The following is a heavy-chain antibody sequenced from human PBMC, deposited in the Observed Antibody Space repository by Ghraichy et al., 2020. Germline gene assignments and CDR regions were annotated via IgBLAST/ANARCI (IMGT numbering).Heavy chain of an antibody. CDR2: ISGSGGTT. CDR1: GFTFSSYA. J-gene: IGHJ5*02. V-gene: IGHV3-23*01. Sequence: GGSLRLSCAASGFTFSSYAMNWVRQAPGKGLEWVSRISGSGGTTYYADSVKDRFTISRDNSKNTLHLQMNSLRAEDTAVYYCAKAWGYCSGGICPEYNWFDPWGQGTLVTVSS. D-gene: IGHD2-15*01. CDR3: AKAWGYCSGGICPEYNWFDP.